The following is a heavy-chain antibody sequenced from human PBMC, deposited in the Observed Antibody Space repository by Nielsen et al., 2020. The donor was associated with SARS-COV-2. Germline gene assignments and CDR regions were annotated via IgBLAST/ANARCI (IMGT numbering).Heavy chain of an antibody. D-gene: IGHD2-2*02. CDR3: ARVGCSSTSCYMKLDY. Sequence: GESLKISCAASGFTFSSYSMNWVRQAPGKGLEWVSYIGHRGTFIYYADSVKGRFTVSRDNAKNSLYLQMNSLRAEDTAVYYCARVGCSSTSCYMKLDYWGQGTLVTVSS. CDR2: IGHRGTFI. V-gene: IGHV3-21*01. CDR1: GFTFSSYS. J-gene: IGHJ4*02.